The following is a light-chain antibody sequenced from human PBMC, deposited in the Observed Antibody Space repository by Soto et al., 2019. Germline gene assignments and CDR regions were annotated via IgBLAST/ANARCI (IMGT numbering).Light chain of an antibody. CDR1: QSISIW. Sequence: DIQMTQSPSTLSASVGDRVTITCRASQSISIWLAWYQQKPGKAPKLLIYDASSLESGVPSRFSGSGSATDFTLTISRLQPDDFAGYYCQQYNSYSGTFGQGTKVEIK. CDR2: DAS. V-gene: IGKV1-5*01. CDR3: QQYNSYSGT. J-gene: IGKJ1*01.